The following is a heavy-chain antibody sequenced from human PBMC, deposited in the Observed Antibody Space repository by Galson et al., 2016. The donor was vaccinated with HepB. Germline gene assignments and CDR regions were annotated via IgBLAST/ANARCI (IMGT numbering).Heavy chain of an antibody. V-gene: IGHV4-59*01. CDR2: IYYTGTT. CDR1: GGSFTSYY. Sequence: LTCTVSGGSFTSYYWSWIRQSPGKGLEWIGYIYYTGTTNYNPSLKSRVTISIDTSKNEFSLKVTSVTAANTAVYYCARDSVGSGSLGKWGQGTLVTVSS. J-gene: IGHJ4*02. D-gene: IGHD3-10*01. CDR3: ARDSVGSGSLGK.